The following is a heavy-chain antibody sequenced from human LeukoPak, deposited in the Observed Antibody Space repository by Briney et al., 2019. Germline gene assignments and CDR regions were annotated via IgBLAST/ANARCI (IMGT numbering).Heavy chain of an antibody. V-gene: IGHV4-39*01. Sequence: SETLSLTCTVSGGSISSSSYYWGWIRQPPGKGLEWIGSIYYSGSTYYNPSLKSRVTISVDTSKNQFSLKLSSVTAADTAVYYCARLAVASGYGMDVWGQETTVTVSS. CDR2: IYYSGST. CDR1: GGSISSSSYY. D-gene: IGHD6-19*01. J-gene: IGHJ6*02. CDR3: ARLAVASGYGMDV.